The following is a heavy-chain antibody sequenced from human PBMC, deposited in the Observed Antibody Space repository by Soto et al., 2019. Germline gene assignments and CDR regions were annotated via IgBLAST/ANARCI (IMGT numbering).Heavy chain of an antibody. D-gene: IGHD3-22*01. CDR3: AKDPTSYDSSAQFDS. Sequence: EVQLLDSGGRLVQPGGSLRLSCAASGFSCSIYAMNWVRQAPGKGLEWVSGISGGGGSTYYADSVKGRFTISRDNSKNTLYLQMNSLRVEDTAVYYCAKDPTSYDSSAQFDSWGQGTLVTVSS. CDR2: ISGGGGST. V-gene: IGHV3-23*01. CDR1: GFSCSIYA. J-gene: IGHJ4*02.